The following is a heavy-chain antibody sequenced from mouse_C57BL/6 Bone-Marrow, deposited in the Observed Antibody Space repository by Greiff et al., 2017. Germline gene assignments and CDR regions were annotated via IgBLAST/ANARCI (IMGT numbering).Heavy chain of an antibody. CDR1: GYTFTSYG. J-gene: IGHJ2*01. CDR2: IYPRSGNT. D-gene: IGHD1-1*01. CDR3: AKISTTVVAEGLDY. V-gene: IGHV1-81*01. Sequence: QVHVKQSGAELARPGASVKLSCKASGYTFTSYGISWVKQRTGQGLEWIGEIYPRSGNTYYNEKFKGKATLTADKSSSTAYMELRSLTSEDSAVYFCAKISTTVVAEGLDYWGQGTTLTVSS.